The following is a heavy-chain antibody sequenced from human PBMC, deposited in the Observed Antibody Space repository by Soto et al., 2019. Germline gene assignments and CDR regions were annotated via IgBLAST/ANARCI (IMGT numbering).Heavy chain of an antibody. CDR3: ATLYCSSSSCQLDY. V-gene: IGHV1-18*01. J-gene: IGHJ4*02. CDR1: GYTFTSYG. D-gene: IGHD2-2*01. Sequence: QVQLVQSGTEVKKPGASVKVSCKASGYTFTSYGISWIRQAPGQGPVWMGWISGYNFNTFYTQKFQGRVTVTSDTSTNTAYMELRGLRSDDTAVYYCATLYCSSSSCQLDYWGQGALVTVSS. CDR2: ISGYNFNT.